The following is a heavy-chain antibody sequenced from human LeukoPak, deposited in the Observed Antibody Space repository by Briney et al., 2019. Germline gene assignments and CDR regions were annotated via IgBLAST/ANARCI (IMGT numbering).Heavy chain of an antibody. Sequence: LPSETLSLTCTVSGGSISSGDYYWSWIRQPPGKGLEWVASINHNGNVNYYVDSVKGRFTISRDNAKNSLYLQMSNLRAEDTAVYFCARGGGLDVWGQGATVTVSS. CDR2: INHNGNVN. CDR1: GGSISSGDYY. V-gene: IGHV3-7*03. CDR3: ARGGGLDV. D-gene: IGHD3-16*01. J-gene: IGHJ6*02.